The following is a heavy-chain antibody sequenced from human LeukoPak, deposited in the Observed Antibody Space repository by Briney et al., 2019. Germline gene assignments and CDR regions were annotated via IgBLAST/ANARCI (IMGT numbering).Heavy chain of an antibody. CDR3: ARGEPFDY. V-gene: IGHV4-4*07. J-gene: IGHJ4*02. CDR2: IYSSGST. CDR1: GGSMSNYY. D-gene: IGHD1-14*01. Sequence: SETLSLTCTVSGGSMSNYYWNWIRQPAGKGLEWIGRIYSSGSTNYNPSLKSRVTMSIDTSKRQLSLKLTSVTAADTAVYYCARGEPFDYWGQGTLVTVSS.